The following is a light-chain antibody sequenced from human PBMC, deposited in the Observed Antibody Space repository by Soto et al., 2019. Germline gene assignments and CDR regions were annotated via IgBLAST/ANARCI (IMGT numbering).Light chain of an antibody. J-gene: IGKJ4*01. V-gene: IGKV3-11*01. CDR3: QQRSNWPLT. Sequence: EIVLTQSPATLSLSPGERATLSCRASQSVSSYLAWYQQKPGQAPRLLMYHVSNRATGIPARFSGSGSGTDFTLTISSLEPEDFAIYYCQQRSNWPLTFGGGTEVEIK. CDR1: QSVSSY. CDR2: HVS.